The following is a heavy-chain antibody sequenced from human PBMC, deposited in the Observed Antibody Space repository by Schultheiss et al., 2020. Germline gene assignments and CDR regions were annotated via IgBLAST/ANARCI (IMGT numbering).Heavy chain of an antibody. D-gene: IGHD2-2*01. Sequence: SETLSLTCTVSGGSISSGSYYWSWIRQPPGKGLEWIGRIFSTGNTSYNPSLKSRLTMSVDMSNNQFSLTLSSVTAADTAVYYCATFHCTGNSCYVGYWGQGTLVTVSS. J-gene: IGHJ4*02. CDR1: GGSISSGSYY. CDR2: IFSTGNT. CDR3: ATFHCTGNSCYVGY. V-gene: IGHV4-61*01.